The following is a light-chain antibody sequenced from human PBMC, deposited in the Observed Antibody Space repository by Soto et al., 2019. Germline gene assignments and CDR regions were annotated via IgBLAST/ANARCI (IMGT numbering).Light chain of an antibody. CDR2: LNSDGSH. CDR3: QTWGTGLLV. Sequence: QLVLTQSPSASASLGASVKLTCTLSSGHSSYAIAWHQQQPEKGPRYLMKLNSDGSHSKGDGIPNRFSGSSSGAERYVTISSLQSEDEADYYCQTWGTGLLVFGGGTKLTVL. V-gene: IGLV4-69*01. J-gene: IGLJ3*02. CDR1: SGHSSYA.